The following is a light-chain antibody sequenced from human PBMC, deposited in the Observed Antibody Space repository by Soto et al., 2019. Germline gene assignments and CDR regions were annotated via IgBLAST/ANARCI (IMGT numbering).Light chain of an antibody. J-gene: IGLJ1*01. CDR1: SSDIGGYNY. V-gene: IGLV2-8*01. Sequence: QSALTQPPSASGSPGQSVTISCTGTSSDIGGYNYVSWYQQHPGKAPKLIIYEVSKRPSGVPDRFSGSKSGNTASLTVSGLQAEDEADYYCATWDDSLKGYVFGTGTKVTVL. CDR2: EVS. CDR3: ATWDDSLKGYV.